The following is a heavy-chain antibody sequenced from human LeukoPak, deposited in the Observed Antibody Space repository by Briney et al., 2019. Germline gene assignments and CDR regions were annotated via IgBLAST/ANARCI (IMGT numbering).Heavy chain of an antibody. V-gene: IGHV3-53*01. D-gene: IGHD3-22*01. Sequence: PGGSLRLSCAVSGFTFSSYAMNWVRQPPGKGLEWVSVIYSGGSTYYADSVKGRFTISRDSSKNTLYLHMNSLRAEDTAVYYCASDSSAYYGWGQGTLVTVSS. CDR1: GFTFSSYA. CDR2: IYSGGST. J-gene: IGHJ4*02. CDR3: ASDSSAYYG.